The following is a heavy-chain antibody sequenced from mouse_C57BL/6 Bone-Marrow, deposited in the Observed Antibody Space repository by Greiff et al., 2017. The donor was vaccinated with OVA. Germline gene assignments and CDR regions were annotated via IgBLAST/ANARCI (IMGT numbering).Heavy chain of an antibody. V-gene: IGHV1-55*01. D-gene: IGHD1-1*01. CDR2: IYPGSGST. Sequence: QVQLQQPGAELVKPGASVKMSCKASGYTFTSYWITWVKQRPGQGLEWIGDIYPGSGSTNYNEKFKSKATLTVDTSSSPAYMQLSSLTYEDSAVYYCHYYYGSSPVDFDGWGTGTTVTVSS. CDR3: HYYYGSSPVDFDG. J-gene: IGHJ1*03. CDR1: GYTFTSYW.